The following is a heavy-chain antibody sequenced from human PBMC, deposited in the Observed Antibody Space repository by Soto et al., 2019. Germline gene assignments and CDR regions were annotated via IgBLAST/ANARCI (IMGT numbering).Heavy chain of an antibody. V-gene: IGHV1-69*13. Sequence: ASVKVSCKASGGTFSSYAISWVRQAPGQGLEWMGGIIPIFGTANYAQKFQGRVTITADESTSTAYMELSSLRSEDTAVYYCARNGVIVGATHFDYWGQGTLVTVSS. J-gene: IGHJ4*02. CDR3: ARNGVIVGATHFDY. CDR2: IIPIFGTA. D-gene: IGHD1-26*01. CDR1: GGTFSSYA.